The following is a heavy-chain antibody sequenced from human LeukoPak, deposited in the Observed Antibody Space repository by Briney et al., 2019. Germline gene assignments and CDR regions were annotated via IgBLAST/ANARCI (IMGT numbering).Heavy chain of an antibody. CDR2: ISYDGSNK. CDR3: ARDSAWEWLPDYYFDY. J-gene: IGHJ4*02. Sequence: PGRSLRLSCAASGFRFSSYAMHWVRQAPGKGLEWVAVISYDGSNKYYADSVKGRFTISRDNSKNTLYLQMNSLRVEDTAVYYCARDSAWEWLPDYYFDYWGQGTLVTVSS. D-gene: IGHD5-24*01. V-gene: IGHV3-30-3*01. CDR1: GFRFSSYA.